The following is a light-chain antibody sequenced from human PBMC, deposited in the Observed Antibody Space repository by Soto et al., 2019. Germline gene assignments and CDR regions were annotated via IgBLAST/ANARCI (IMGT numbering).Light chain of an antibody. CDR3: LRYSSSQWT. CDR2: DAS. CDR1: QSVSNY. Sequence: EIVLTQSPATLSLSPGERATLSCRASQSVSNYLAWYQQKPGQAPRLLIYDASNRATGIPARFSGSGSGTDFTLTITRLEPEDFAVYFCLRYSSSQWTFGQGTKVDIK. J-gene: IGKJ1*01. V-gene: IGKV3-20*01.